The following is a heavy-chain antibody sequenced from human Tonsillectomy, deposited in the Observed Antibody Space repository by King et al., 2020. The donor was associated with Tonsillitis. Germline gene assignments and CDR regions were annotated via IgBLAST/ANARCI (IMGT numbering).Heavy chain of an antibody. J-gene: IGHJ3*02. CDR2: IFSNDEK. Sequence: TLKESGPVLVKPTETLTLTCTVSGFSLSNARMGVSWIRQPPGKALEWLAHIFSNDEKSYITSLKSRLTISKDTSKSPVVLTMTNMEPVDTATYYCARRAGYSSRWYYAFDIWGQGTMVTVSS. V-gene: IGHV2-26*01. CDR1: GFSLSNARMG. D-gene: IGHD6-13*01. CDR3: ARRAGYSSRWYYAFDI.